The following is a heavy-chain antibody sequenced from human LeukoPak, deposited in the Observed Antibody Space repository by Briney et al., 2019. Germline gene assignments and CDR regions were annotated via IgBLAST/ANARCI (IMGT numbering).Heavy chain of an antibody. D-gene: IGHD5-12*01. CDR1: GGSISSGGYY. CDR2: IYYSGST. V-gene: IGHV4-31*03. CDR3: ARERTGYSGYAGSHWYFDL. Sequence: SETLSLTCTVSGGSISSGGYYWSWIRQHPGKGLEWIGYIYYSGSTYYNPSLKSRVTISVDTSKNQFSLKLSSVTAADTAVYYCARERTGYSGYAGSHWYFDLWGRGTLVTVSS. J-gene: IGHJ2*01.